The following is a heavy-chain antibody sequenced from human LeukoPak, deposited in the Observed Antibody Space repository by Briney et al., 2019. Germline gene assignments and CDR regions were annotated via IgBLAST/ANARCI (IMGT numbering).Heavy chain of an antibody. Sequence: TGGFLRLSCAASGFTFSSYWMHWVRQAPGKGLVWVSRINSDGSSTSYADSVKGRFTISRDNAKNTLYLQMNGLRAEDTAVYYCARVPYGGRYTHYYYYGMDVWGQGTTVTVSS. CDR1: GFTFSSYW. CDR2: INSDGSST. V-gene: IGHV3-74*01. D-gene: IGHD3-10*01. J-gene: IGHJ6*02. CDR3: ARVPYGGRYTHYYYYGMDV.